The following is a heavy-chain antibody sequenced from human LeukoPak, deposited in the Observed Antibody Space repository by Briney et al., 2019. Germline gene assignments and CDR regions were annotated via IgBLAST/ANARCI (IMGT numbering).Heavy chain of an antibody. CDR2: IYTSGST. CDR1: GGSISSYY. Sequence: SETLSLTCTVSGGSISSYYWSWIRQPAGKGLEWIGRIYTSGSTNYNPSLKSRVTMSVDTSKNQFSLKLSSVTAADTVVYYYAREDSYSLFLDSWGQGTLVTVSS. V-gene: IGHV4-4*07. D-gene: IGHD2-21*01. CDR3: AREDSYSLFLDS. J-gene: IGHJ4*02.